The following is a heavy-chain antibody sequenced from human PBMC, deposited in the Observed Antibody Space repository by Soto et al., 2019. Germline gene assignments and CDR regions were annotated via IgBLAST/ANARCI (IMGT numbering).Heavy chain of an antibody. J-gene: IGHJ4*02. D-gene: IGHD6-13*01. CDR3: AKEGRYSSSRGYFDY. CDR2: ISGSGGST. CDR1: GFTFSSYG. Sequence: EVQLLESGGGLVQPGGSLRLSCAASGFTFSSYGMSWVRQAPGKGLEWVSGISGSGGSTYYADSVKGRFTISRDNPKNTLELQMNSLRAEDTAVYYCAKEGRYSSSRGYFDYWGQGTLVTVSS. V-gene: IGHV3-23*01.